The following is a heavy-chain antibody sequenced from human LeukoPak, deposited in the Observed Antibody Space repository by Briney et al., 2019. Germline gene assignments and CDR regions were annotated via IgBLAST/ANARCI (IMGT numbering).Heavy chain of an antibody. J-gene: IGHJ5*02. D-gene: IGHD4-17*01. CDR2: IYSGGST. CDR1: GFTVSSNY. Sequence: GGSLRLSCAASGFTVSSNYMSWVRQAPGKGLEWVSVIYSGGSTYYADSVKGRFTISRDNSKNTLYLQMDSLRAEDTAVYYCARLRDYGDYGDWFDPWGQGTLVTVSS. CDR3: ARLRDYGDYGDWFDP. V-gene: IGHV3-66*01.